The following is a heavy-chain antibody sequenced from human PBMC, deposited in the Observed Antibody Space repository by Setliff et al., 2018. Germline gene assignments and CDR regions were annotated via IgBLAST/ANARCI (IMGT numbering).Heavy chain of an antibody. CDR2: IYYSGIT. D-gene: IGHD3-9*01. V-gene: IGHV4-39*01. CDR1: GGSISSSSYY. J-gene: IGHJ3*01. CDR3: ARASSLTRKHLAFDL. Sequence: SSETLSLTCTVSGGSISSSSYYWGWIRQPPGKGLEWIAYIYYSGITYYNPPLKSRVTISVDTSKNQFSLKLSSVTAADTAVYYCARASSLTRKHLAFDLWGQGTMVTVSS.